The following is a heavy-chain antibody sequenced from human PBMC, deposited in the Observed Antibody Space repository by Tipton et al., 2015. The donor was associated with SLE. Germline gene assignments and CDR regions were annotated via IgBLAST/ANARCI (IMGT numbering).Heavy chain of an antibody. D-gene: IGHD1-26*01. J-gene: IGHJ6*02. V-gene: IGHV3-11*01. CDR1: GFTFSDYY. Sequence: CAASGFTFSDYYMSWIRQAPGKGLEWVSYISSSGSTIYYADSVKGRFTISRDNAKNSLYLQMNSLRAEDTAVYYCARLLTSYYGMDVWGQGTTVTVSS. CDR2: ISSSGSTI. CDR3: ARLLTSYYGMDV.